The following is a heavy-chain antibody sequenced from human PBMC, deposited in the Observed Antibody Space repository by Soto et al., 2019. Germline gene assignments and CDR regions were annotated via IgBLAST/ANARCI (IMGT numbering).Heavy chain of an antibody. D-gene: IGHD6-13*01. Sequence: PSETLSLTCTVSGGSISSSSYYWGWIRQPPGKGLEWIGSIYYSGSTYYNPSLKSRVTISVDTSKNQFSLKLSSVTAADTAVYYCARLRQQLVLYWGQGTLVTVSS. CDR3: ARLRQQLVLY. CDR1: GGSISSSSYY. V-gene: IGHV4-39*01. CDR2: IYYSGST. J-gene: IGHJ4*02.